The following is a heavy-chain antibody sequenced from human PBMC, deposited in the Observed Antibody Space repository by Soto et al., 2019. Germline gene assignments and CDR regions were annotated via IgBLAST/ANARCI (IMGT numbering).Heavy chain of an antibody. CDR1: GFTFSSYW. D-gene: IGHD2-2*01. CDR2: IKQDGSEK. Sequence: GGSLRLSCAASGFTFSSYWMTWVRQAPGKGLEWVANIKQDGSEKYYVDSLKGRFTISRDNAKNSLYLRMNSLRAEDTAVYYCARALPAATLWDYWGQGTLVTVSS. CDR3: ARALPAATLWDY. V-gene: IGHV3-7*01. J-gene: IGHJ4*02.